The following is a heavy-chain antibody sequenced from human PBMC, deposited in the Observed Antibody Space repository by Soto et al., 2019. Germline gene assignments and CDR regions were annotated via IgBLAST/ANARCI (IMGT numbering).Heavy chain of an antibody. CDR2: ISSSSSYI. V-gene: IGHV3-21*01. J-gene: IGHJ6*03. Sequence: GGSLRLSCAASGFTFSSYSMNWVRQAPGKGLEWVSSISSSSSYIYYADSVKGRFTISRDNAKNSLYLQMNSLRAEDTAVYYCATSYCSGGSCHRGYYMDVWGKGTTVTVSS. D-gene: IGHD2-15*01. CDR3: ATSYCSGGSCHRGYYMDV. CDR1: GFTFSSYS.